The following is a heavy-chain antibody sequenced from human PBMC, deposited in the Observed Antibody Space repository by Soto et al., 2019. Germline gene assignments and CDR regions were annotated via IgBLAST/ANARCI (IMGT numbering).Heavy chain of an antibody. CDR1: GFTFSSYE. CDR3: AREVVVAATPAAFDI. D-gene: IGHD2-15*01. V-gene: IGHV3-48*03. CDR2: ISSSGSTI. J-gene: IGHJ3*02. Sequence: EVQLVESGGGLVQPGGSLRLSCAASGFTFSSYEMNWVRQAPGKGLAWVSYISSSGSTIYYADSVKGRFTISRDNAKNSLYLQMNSLRAEDTAVYYCAREVVVAATPAAFDIWGQGTMVTVSS.